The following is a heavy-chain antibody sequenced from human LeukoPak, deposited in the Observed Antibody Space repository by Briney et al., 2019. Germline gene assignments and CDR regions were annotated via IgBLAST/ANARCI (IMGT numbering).Heavy chain of an antibody. CDR1: GGSISSYY. CDR2: FYYSGST. V-gene: IGHV4-59*01. D-gene: IGHD4-11*01. Sequence: PSETLSLTCTVSGGSISSYYWSWIRRPPGKGLESIGYFYYSGSTNYNPSLKSRVTISVDTSKNQFSLKLTSVTAADTAVYYCARVSYDYSNYVSLDYWGQGTLVTVSS. J-gene: IGHJ4*02. CDR3: ARVSYDYSNYVSLDY.